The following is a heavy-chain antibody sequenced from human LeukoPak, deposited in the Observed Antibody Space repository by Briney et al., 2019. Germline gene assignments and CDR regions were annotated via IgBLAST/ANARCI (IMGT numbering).Heavy chain of an antibody. Sequence: SETLSLTCTVSGGSISYYYWTWIRQTPGKGLEWLGYIYYSGSANYNPSLKSRVTISVDTSKNQFSLKLSSVTAADTAVYYCARHVALGYCSSTSCYDGAYWGQRTLVTVSS. CDR1: GGSISYYY. CDR3: ARHVALGYCSSTSCYDGAY. V-gene: IGHV4-59*08. J-gene: IGHJ4*02. CDR2: IYYSGSA. D-gene: IGHD2-2*01.